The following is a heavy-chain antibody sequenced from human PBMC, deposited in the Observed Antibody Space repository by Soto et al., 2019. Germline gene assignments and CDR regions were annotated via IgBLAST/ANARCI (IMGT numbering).Heavy chain of an antibody. CDR3: ARVEGGGVVII. J-gene: IGHJ4*02. V-gene: IGHV4-59*01. CDR1: GGSISSYY. D-gene: IGHD3-3*01. CDR2: IYYSGST. Sequence: SETLSLTCTVSGGSISSYYWSWIRQPPGKGLEWIGYIYYSGSTNYNPSLKSRVTISVDTSKNQFSLKLSSVTAADTAVYYCARVEGGGVVIIWGQGTLVTVSS.